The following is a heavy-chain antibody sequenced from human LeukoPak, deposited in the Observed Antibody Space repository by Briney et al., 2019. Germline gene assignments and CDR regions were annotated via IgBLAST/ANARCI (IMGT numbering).Heavy chain of an antibody. Sequence: ASVKVSSKASGYTFTGYYMHWVRQAPGQGLEWMGRINPNSGGTNYAQKFQGRVTMTRDTSISTAYMELSRLRSDDTAVYYCARAHGSGAPVYFDYWGQGTLVTVSS. V-gene: IGHV1-2*06. CDR2: INPNSGGT. CDR1: GYTFTGYY. D-gene: IGHD3-10*01. J-gene: IGHJ4*02. CDR3: ARAHGSGAPVYFDY.